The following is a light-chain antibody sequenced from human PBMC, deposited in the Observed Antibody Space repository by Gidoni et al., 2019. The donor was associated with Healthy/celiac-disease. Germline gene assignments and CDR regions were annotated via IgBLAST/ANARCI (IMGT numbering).Light chain of an antibody. Sequence: GDRVTITCRASQSSSSWLAWYQQKPGKAPKLLIYDASRLESGVPSRFSGSGAGTEFTLTISSLQPDDFATYYCQQYNSYSWTFGQGTKVEIK. CDR2: DAS. J-gene: IGKJ1*01. CDR3: QQYNSYSWT. V-gene: IGKV1-5*01. CDR1: QSSSSW.